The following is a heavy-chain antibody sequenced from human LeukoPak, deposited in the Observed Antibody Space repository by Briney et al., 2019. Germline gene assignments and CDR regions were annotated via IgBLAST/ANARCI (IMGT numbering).Heavy chain of an antibody. D-gene: IGHD3-3*01. V-gene: IGHV1-46*01. CDR2: INPSGGST. CDR1: GYTFTGYY. J-gene: IGHJ5*02. Sequence: ASVKVSCKASGYTFTGYYMHWVRQAPGQGLEWMGIINPSGGSTSYAQKFQGRVTMTRDTSTSTVYMELSSLRSEDTAVYYCARSSPHYDFWSGYLSYNWFDPWGQGTLVTVSS. CDR3: ARSSPHYDFWSGYLSYNWFDP.